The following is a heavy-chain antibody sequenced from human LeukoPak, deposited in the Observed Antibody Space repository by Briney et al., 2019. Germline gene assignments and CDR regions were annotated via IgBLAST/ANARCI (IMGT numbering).Heavy chain of an antibody. CDR1: GGSISSYY. V-gene: IGHV4-4*07. CDR2: IYTSGST. CDR3: ARHRQGGIYTSSWYGFDY. D-gene: IGHD6-13*01. J-gene: IGHJ4*02. Sequence: PSETLSLTCTVSGGSISSYYWSWIRQPAGKGLEWIGHIYTSGSTNYNPSLKSRVTMSVDTSKNQFSLKLSSVTAADTAVYYCARHRQGGIYTSSWYGFDYWGQGTLVTVSS.